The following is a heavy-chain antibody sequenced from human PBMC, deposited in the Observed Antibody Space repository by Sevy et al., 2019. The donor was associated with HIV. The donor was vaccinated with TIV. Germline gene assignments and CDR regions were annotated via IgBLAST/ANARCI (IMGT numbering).Heavy chain of an antibody. CDR2: IIPIFGQP. J-gene: IGHJ4*02. Sequence: ASVKVSCKTSGDTFVSYTITWVRQAPGQGLEWLGGIIPIFGQPSYPQKFQGRLTFTADESANTPYLQMSGLRTEDTAVYYCARDHGAGIYSIEGRHWGQGTLVTVSS. CDR3: ARDHGAGIYSIEGRH. CDR1: GDTFVSYT. V-gene: IGHV1-69*13. D-gene: IGHD3-10*01.